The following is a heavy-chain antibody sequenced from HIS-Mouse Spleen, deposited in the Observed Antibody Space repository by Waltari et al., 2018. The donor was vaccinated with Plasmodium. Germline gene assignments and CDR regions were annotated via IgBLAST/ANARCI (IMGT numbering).Heavy chain of an antibody. CDR2: RSYDGSNK. Sequence: QVQLVDSGGGVGQPWSSLRRSCAWLAVHFSSSGMHWVRPAPGKGLEWVAVRSYDGSNKNYADSVKGRFTISRDNSKNTLYLQMNSLRAEDTAVYYCAKDRRSSSWYVDYWGQGTLVTVSS. J-gene: IGHJ4*02. D-gene: IGHD6-13*01. CDR1: AVHFSSSG. CDR3: AKDRRSSSWYVDY. V-gene: IGHV3-30*18.